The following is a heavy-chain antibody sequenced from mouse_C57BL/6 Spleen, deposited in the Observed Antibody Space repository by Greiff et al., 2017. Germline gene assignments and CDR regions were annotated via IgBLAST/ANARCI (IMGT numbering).Heavy chain of an antibody. V-gene: IGHV5-16*01. Sequence: EVKLMESEGGLVQPGSSMKPSCTAPGFTFSDYYMAWVRQVPEKGLEWVAKINYDGSSTYYLDSLKSRFIISRDNAKNLLYLQMSSLKSEDTATYYCARGGEGWYFDVWGTGTTVTVSS. CDR2: INYDGSST. J-gene: IGHJ1*03. CDR3: ARGGEGWYFDV. CDR1: GFTFSDYY.